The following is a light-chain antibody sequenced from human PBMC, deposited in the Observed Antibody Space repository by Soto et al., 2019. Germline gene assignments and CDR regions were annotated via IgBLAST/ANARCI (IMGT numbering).Light chain of an antibody. Sequence: QSVLTQPASVSGSPGQSITISCTGTSSDVGGYNYVSWYQQHPGKAPKLMIYDVSDRPSGVSNRFSASKSGNTASLTISGLQAEDGADYYCCSYTSSSTLWVFGTGTKLTVL. CDR2: DVS. CDR1: SSDVGGYNY. J-gene: IGLJ1*01. V-gene: IGLV2-14*03. CDR3: CSYTSSSTLWV.